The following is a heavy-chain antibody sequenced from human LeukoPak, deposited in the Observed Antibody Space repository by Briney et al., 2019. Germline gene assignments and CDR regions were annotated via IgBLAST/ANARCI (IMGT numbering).Heavy chain of an antibody. D-gene: IGHD5-18*01. Sequence: PGGSVRLSCAASGFTFNNAWMTWVRQAPGKGLKWVGRIKSNADGGTTDYAAPVKGRFTISRDDSKDTLYLQMNSLKTEDTAVYYCSTAYSYGLTRIDYWGQGTLVTVSS. V-gene: IGHV3-15*01. CDR3: STAYSYGLTRIDY. CDR1: GFTFNNAW. CDR2: IKSNADGGTT. J-gene: IGHJ4*02.